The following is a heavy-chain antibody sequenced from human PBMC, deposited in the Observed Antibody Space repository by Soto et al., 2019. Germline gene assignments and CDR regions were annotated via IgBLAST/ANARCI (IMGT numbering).Heavy chain of an antibody. CDR3: AREASYYGAAPWFFDL. CDR1: GYTFTSYG. Sequence: ASVKVSCKASGYTFTSYGISWVRQAPGQGLEWMGWISAYNGNTNYAQKLQDRVTMTTDTSTSTAYMELRSLRSDDTAVYYCAREASYYGAAPWFFDLWGRGTLVTVSS. CDR2: ISAYNGNT. J-gene: IGHJ2*01. D-gene: IGHD4-17*01. V-gene: IGHV1-18*01.